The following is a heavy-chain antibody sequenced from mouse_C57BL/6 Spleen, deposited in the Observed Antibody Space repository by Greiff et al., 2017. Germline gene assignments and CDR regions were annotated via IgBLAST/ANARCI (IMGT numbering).Heavy chain of an antibody. J-gene: IGHJ2*01. Sequence: VQLQQSGPVLVKPGASVKMSCKASGYTFTDYYMNWVKQSHGKSLEWIGVINPYNGGTSYNQKFKGKATLTVDTSSSTAYMQRNSLTSEDAAVYYCARDSTVVESLDYWGQGTTLTVSS. CDR2: INPYNGGT. CDR3: ARDSTVVESLDY. V-gene: IGHV1-19*01. D-gene: IGHD1-1*01. CDR1: GYTFTDYY.